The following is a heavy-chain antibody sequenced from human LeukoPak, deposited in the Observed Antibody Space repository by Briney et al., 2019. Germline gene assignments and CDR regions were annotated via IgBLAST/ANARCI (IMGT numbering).Heavy chain of an antibody. CDR3: ARDRGRGLSSGWYANWFDS. CDR1: GGSISSYY. Sequence: SETLSLTCTVSGGSISSYYWSWIRQPAGKGLEWIGRIYTSGSTNYNPSLKSRVTMSVDTSKNQFSLKLSSVTAADTAVYYCARDRGRGLSSGWYANWFDSWGPGTLVTVSS. D-gene: IGHD6-19*01. CDR2: IYTSGST. J-gene: IGHJ5*01. V-gene: IGHV4-4*07.